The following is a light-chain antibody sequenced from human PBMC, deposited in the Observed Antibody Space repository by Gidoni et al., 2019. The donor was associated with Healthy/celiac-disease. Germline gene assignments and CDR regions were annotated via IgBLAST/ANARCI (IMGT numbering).Light chain of an antibody. CDR1: QSNSSY. J-gene: IGKJ1*01. CDR3: QQSYSTPWT. V-gene: IGKV1-39*01. CDR2: AAS. Sequence: DIQMTQSTSSLSASVGDRVTITCRASQSNSSYLNWYQQKPGKAPKLLIYAASSLQTGVPSRFSGSGSGTDFTLTISSLQPEDFATYYCQQSYSTPWTFGPGTKVEIK.